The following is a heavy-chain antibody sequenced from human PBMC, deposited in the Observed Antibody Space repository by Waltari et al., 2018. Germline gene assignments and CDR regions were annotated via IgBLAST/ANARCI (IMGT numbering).Heavy chain of an antibody. CDR2: IYYSGST. D-gene: IGHD5-18*01. V-gene: IGHV4-59*01. CDR3: ARRAMGFDY. CDR1: GGSISSYY. Sequence: QVQLQESGPGLVKPSETLSLTCTVSGGSISSYYWSWIRQPPGKGLEWIGYIYYSGSTNYNPSLKSRVTISVDTSKNQFSLKLSSVTAADTAVYYCARRAMGFDYWGQGTLVTVSS. J-gene: IGHJ4*02.